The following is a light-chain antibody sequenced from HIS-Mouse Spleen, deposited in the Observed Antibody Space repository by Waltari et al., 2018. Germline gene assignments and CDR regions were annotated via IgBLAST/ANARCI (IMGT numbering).Light chain of an antibody. CDR2: DDS. CDR3: QVWDSSSDRV. J-gene: IGLJ1*01. CDR1: HLGRKR. Sequence: SYVLTQPPPVSVAPGQTARITCGGHHLGRKRVHWYQQQPGQAPVLVVYDDSDRPSGIPERFSGSNSGNTATLTISRVEAGDEADYYCQVWDSSSDRVFGTGTKVTVL. V-gene: IGLV3-21*02.